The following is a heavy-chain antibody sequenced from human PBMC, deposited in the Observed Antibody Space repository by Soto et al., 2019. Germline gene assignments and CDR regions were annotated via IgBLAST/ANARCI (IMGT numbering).Heavy chain of an antibody. Sequence: SLTLCLTCGFYGWPFIGYYWSWILQPPGKGMEWIGEINHSGSTNSNPSLKSRVTISVDTSKNQFSLKLSSATAADTAVYYCARGFHYDSSAGYSRRSDHPEFDFWGQATRVTVAS. D-gene: IGHD3-22*01. CDR2: INHSGST. J-gene: IGHJ4*02. CDR3: ARGFHYDSSAGYSRRSDHPEFDF. CDR1: GWPFIGYY. V-gene: IGHV4-34*01.